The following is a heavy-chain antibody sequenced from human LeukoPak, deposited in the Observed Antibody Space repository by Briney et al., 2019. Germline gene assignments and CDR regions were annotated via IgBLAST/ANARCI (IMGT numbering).Heavy chain of an antibody. CDR3: VRASGYLHDFDF. V-gene: IGHV3-74*03. CDR1: GFTFSTYS. CDR2: ISKDGGTT. Sequence: GGSLRLSCAASGFTFSTYSMNWVRQAPGKGLVWVAFISKDGGTTTYVDSVRDRFTISRDNSKNILFLQMNSLKSEDTAMYYCVRASGYLHDFDFWGQGTLVTVSS. J-gene: IGHJ4*02. D-gene: IGHD3-3*01.